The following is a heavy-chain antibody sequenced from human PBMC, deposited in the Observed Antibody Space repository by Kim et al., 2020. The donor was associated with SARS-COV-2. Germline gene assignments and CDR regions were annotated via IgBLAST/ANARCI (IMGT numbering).Heavy chain of an antibody. D-gene: IGHD3-3*02. CDR3: TRIPATTLAFWDAFDI. V-gene: IGHV3-73*01. Sequence: SVTGRFTLSKDSSKNTAYLEMNGLKTEDTAVYYCTRIPATTLAFWDAFDIWGQGTMVTVSS. J-gene: IGHJ3*02.